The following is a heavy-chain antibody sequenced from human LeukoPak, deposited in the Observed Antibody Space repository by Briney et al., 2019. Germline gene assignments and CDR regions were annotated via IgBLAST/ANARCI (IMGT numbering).Heavy chain of an antibody. CDR2: ISGSGGST. CDR3: AKDGIVVVVAATPDY. D-gene: IGHD2-15*01. CDR1: GFTFSSYA. J-gene: IGHJ4*02. Sequence: PGGSLRLSCAASGFTFSSYAMSWVRQTPGKGLEWVSAISGSGGSTYYADSVKGRFTTSRDNSKNTLYLQMNSLRAEDTAVYYCAKDGIVVVVAATPDYWGQGTLVTVSP. V-gene: IGHV3-23*01.